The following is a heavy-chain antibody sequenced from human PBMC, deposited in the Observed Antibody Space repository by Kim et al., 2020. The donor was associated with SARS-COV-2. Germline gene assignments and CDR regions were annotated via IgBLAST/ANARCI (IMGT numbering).Heavy chain of an antibody. CDR3: ARSYYDSSGYVDP. D-gene: IGHD3-22*01. Sequence: FNPSLKRRVTISVDTSKNPFSLKLSSVTAADTAVYYCARSYYDSSGYVDPWGQGTLVTVSS. J-gene: IGHJ5*02. V-gene: IGHV4-59*01.